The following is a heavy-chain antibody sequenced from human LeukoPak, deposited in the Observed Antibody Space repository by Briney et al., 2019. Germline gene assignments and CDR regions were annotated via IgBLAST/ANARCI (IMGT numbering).Heavy chain of an antibody. Sequence: SVKVSCKASRGTFSSYAISWVRQAPGQGLEWVGRIIPIFGTANYAQKFQGRVTITTDESTSTAYMELSSLRSEDTAVYYCARGDLYGSGTVDYWGQGTLVTISS. J-gene: IGHJ4*02. CDR1: RGTFSSYA. V-gene: IGHV1-69*05. CDR2: IIPIFGTA. CDR3: ARGDLYGSGTVDY. D-gene: IGHD3-10*01.